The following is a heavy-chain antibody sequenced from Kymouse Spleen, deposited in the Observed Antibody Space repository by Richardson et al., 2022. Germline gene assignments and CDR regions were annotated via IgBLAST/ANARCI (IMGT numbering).Heavy chain of an antibody. D-gene: IGHD2-15*01,IGHD2-21*02. CDR3: ARSGEGDY. V-gene: IGHV4-61*01. Sequence: QVQLQESGPGLVKPSETLSLTCTVSGGSVSSGSYYWSWIRQPPGKGLEWIGYIYYSGSTNYNPSLKSRVTISVDTSKNQFSLKLSSVTAADTAVYYCARSGEGDYWGQGTLVTVSS. J-gene: IGHJ4*02. CDR1: GGSVSSGSYY. CDR2: IYYSGST.